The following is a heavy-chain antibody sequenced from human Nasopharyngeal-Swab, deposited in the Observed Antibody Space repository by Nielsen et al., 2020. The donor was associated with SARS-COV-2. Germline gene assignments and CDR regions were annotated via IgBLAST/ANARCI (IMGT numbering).Heavy chain of an antibody. CDR2: IRSKASSYAT. V-gene: IGHV3-73*01. J-gene: IGHJ6*02. CDR1: GFTFSGSA. Sequence: GESLKISCAASGFTFSGSAMHWVRQASGKGLEWVGRIRSKASSYATAYAASVKGRFTISRDDSKNTAYLQMNSLKTEDTAVYYCTRLGRGGMDVWGQGTTVTVSS. CDR3: TRLGRGGMDV.